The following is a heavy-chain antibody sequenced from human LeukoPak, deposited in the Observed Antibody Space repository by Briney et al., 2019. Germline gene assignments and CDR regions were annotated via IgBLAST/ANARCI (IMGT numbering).Heavy chain of an antibody. D-gene: IGHD3-3*01. CDR2: IYYSGST. J-gene: IGHJ4*02. CDR1: GGSISSGDYY. CDR3: ARGSTGGDFWSGYPGDYFDY. V-gene: IGHV4-30-4*08. Sequence: PSETLSLTCTVSGGSISSGDYYWSWIRQPPGKGLEWIGYIYYSGSTYYNPSLKSRVTISVDTSKNQFSLKLSSVTAADTAVYYCARGSTGGDFWSGYPGDYFDYWGQGTLVTVSS.